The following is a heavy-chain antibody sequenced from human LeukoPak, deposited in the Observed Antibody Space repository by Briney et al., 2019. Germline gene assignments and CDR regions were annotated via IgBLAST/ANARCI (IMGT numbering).Heavy chain of an antibody. CDR1: GGSFSGYY. Sequence: SETLSLTCAVYGGSFSGYYWSWIRQPPGKGLEWIGEINHSGSTNYNPSLKSRVTISVDTSKNQFSLKLSSVTAADTAVYYCARASNDIVVVPAGRFDYWGQGTPVTVSS. D-gene: IGHD2-2*01. J-gene: IGHJ4*02. V-gene: IGHV4-34*01. CDR3: ARASNDIVVVPAGRFDY. CDR2: INHSGST.